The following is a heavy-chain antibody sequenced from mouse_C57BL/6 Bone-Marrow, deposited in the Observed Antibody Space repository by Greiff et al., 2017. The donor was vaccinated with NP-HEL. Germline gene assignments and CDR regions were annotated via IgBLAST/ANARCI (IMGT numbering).Heavy chain of an antibody. V-gene: IGHV1-82*01. CDR3: ARDLGYY. CDR2: IYPGDGDT. Sequence: QVRLKESGPELVKPGASVKISCKASGYAFSSSWMNWVKQRPGKGLEWIGRIYPGDGDTNYNGKFKGKATLTADKSSSTAYMQLSSLTSEDSAVYFCARDLGYYWGQGTTLTVSS. CDR1: GYAFSSSW. J-gene: IGHJ2*01.